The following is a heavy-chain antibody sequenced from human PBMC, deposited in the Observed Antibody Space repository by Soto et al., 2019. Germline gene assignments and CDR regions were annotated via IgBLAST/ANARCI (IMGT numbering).Heavy chain of an antibody. CDR2: IIPNFDTP. V-gene: IGHV1-69*01. Sequence: QVHLVQSGAEVKKPGSSVKVSCKTSGGSFNNYAVSWVRQAPGQGREWMGGIIPNFDTPNYAQKVEDRDTIIADESTSTVYVELGSLRSNDKAVYYCAVAMVREILIFESSGMHVWGQGTTVIVSS. CDR1: GGSFNNYA. J-gene: IGHJ6*02. D-gene: IGHD3-10*01. CDR3: AVAMVREILIFESSGMHV.